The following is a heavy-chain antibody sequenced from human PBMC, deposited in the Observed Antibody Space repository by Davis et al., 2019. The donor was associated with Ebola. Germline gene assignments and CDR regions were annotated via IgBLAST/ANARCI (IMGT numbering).Heavy chain of an antibody. CDR3: ASSESFYDYHAYFES. CDR1: GFPFSTYT. Sequence: GGSLRLSCAVSGFPFSTYTMNWVRRAPGKGLEWVSSISSSGNYIYYADSVKGRFTISRDNDKNSLYLQMNSLIAEDSAVYYCASSESFYDYHAYFESWGQGAQVTVSS. J-gene: IGHJ4*02. D-gene: IGHD5-12*01. V-gene: IGHV3-21*01. CDR2: ISSSGNYI.